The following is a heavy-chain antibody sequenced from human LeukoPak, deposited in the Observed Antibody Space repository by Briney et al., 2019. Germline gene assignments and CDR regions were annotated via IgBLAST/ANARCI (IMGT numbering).Heavy chain of an antibody. CDR3: ATNSAILWFGEFPGAFDI. V-gene: IGHV4-39*07. D-gene: IGHD3-10*01. CDR1: GGSVISSSHY. Sequence: KPSETLSLTCTVSGGSVISSSHYWGWVRQPPGKGLEWIGSIYYGGSTYYNPSLKSRVTISVDTSKNQFSLKLSSVTAADTAVFYCATNSAILWFGEFPGAFDIWGQGTMVAVSS. CDR2: IYYGGST. J-gene: IGHJ3*02.